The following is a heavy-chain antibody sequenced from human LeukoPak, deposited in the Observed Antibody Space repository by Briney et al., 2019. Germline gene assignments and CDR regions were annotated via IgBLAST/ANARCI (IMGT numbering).Heavy chain of an antibody. CDR3: ARDRPHTIFGVVIIRNDAFDI. CDR1: GGSISSYY. V-gene: IGHV4-59*12. D-gene: IGHD3-3*01. Sequence: SETLSLTCTVSGGSISSYYWSWIRQPPGKGLEWIGYIYYSGSTNYNPSLKSRVTISVDTSKNQFSLKLSSVTAADTAVYYCARDRPHTIFGVVIIRNDAFDIWGQGTMVTVSS. CDR2: IYYSGST. J-gene: IGHJ3*02.